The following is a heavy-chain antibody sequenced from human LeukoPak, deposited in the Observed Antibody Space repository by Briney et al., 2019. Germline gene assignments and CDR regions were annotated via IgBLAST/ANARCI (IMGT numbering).Heavy chain of an antibody. CDR2: ISGSGGGT. CDR3: ATHSGIAVAIDY. D-gene: IGHD6-19*01. J-gene: IGHJ4*02. V-gene: IGHV3-23*01. CDR1: GFTFSSYA. Sequence: PGGSLRLSCAASGFTFSSYAMSWVRQAPGKGLEWVSAISGSGGGTYYADSVKGRFTISRDNSKNTLYLQINSLRAEDTAVYYCATHSGIAVAIDYWGQGALVTVSS.